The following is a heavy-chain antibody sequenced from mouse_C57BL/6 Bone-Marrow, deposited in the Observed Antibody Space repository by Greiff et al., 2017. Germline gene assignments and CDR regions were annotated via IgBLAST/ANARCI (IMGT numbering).Heavy chain of an antibody. CDR1: GYTFTSYW. V-gene: IGHV1-50*01. Sequence: QVQLQQPGAELVKPGASVKLSCKASGYTFTSYWMQWVKQRPGQGLEWIGEIDPSDSYTNSNQKFKGKATLTVDTSSSTAYMQLSSLTSEDSAVYYCARSFWGNYGFDDWGKGTTRTVSS. CDR2: IDPSDSYT. CDR3: ARSFWGNYGFDD. D-gene: IGHD2-1*01. J-gene: IGHJ2*01.